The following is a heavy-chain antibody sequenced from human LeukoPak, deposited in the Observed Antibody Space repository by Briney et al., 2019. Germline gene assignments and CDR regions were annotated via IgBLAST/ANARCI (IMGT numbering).Heavy chain of an antibody. D-gene: IGHD4-17*01. J-gene: IGHJ4*02. V-gene: IGHV3-48*02. Sequence: GGSLRLSCAASGFTFSSYSMNWVRQAPGKGLEGVSYISSSSSSSTIYYADSVKGRFTISRDNAKNSLYLQMNSLRDEDTAVYYCARDLYGDYLFDYWGQGTLVTVSS. CDR2: ISSSSSSSTI. CDR1: GFTFSSYS. CDR3: ARDLYGDYLFDY.